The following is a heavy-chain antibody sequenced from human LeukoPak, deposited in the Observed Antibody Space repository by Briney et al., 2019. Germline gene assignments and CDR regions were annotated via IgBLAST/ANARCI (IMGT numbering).Heavy chain of an antibody. CDR1: GGTFSSYA. D-gene: IGHD2-15*01. CDR2: IIPIFGTA. CDR3: ARALRGVVVVAAREDWFDP. Sequence: SVKVSCKASGGTFSSYAISWVRQAPGQGLEWMGGIIPIFGTANYAQMFQVRVTITADESTSTAYMDLSSLRSEDTAVYYCARALRGVVVVAAREDWFDPWGQGTLVTVSS. J-gene: IGHJ5*02. V-gene: IGHV1-69*01.